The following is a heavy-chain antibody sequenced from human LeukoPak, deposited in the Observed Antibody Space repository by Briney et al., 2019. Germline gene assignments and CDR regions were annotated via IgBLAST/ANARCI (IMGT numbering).Heavy chain of an antibody. D-gene: IGHD5-12*01. J-gene: IGHJ4*02. CDR2: IYQTGST. CDR3: ARVGSGYDWDY. CDR1: GFSISSGYY. Sequence: SETLSLTCIVSGFSISSGYYWGWIRQTPREGLEWIGNIYQTGSTYYNPSLKSRVTISVDTSKNQFPLRLTSVTAADTAVYYCARVGSGYDWDYWGQGTLVTVSS. V-gene: IGHV4-38-2*02.